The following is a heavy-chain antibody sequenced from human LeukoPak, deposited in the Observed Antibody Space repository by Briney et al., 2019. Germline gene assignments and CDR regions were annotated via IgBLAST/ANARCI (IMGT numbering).Heavy chain of an antibody. V-gene: IGHV3-21*01. CDR3: ARDGDYYDSRGDAFDI. CDR1: GFTSSSYS. J-gene: IGHJ3*02. Sequence: PGGSLRLSCAASGFTSSSYSMNWVRQAPGKGLEWVSSISSSSSYIYYADSVKGRFTISRDNAKNSLYLQMNSLRAEDTAVYYCARDGDYYDSRGDAFDIWGQGAMVTVAS. CDR2: ISSSSSYI. D-gene: IGHD3-22*01.